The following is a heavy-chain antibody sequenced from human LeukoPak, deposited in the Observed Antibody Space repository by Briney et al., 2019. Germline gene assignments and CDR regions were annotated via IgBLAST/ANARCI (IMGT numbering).Heavy chain of an antibody. CDR1: GYTFTGYY. V-gene: IGHV1-2*02. CDR2: INPNSGGT. CDR3: ARAPGFGILTGQDAFDI. D-gene: IGHD3-9*01. J-gene: IGHJ3*02. Sequence: VKVSCKASGYTFTGYYMHWVRQAPGQGLEWMGWINPNSGGTNYAQKLQGRVTMTRDTSISTAYMELSRLRSDDTAVYYCARAPGFGILTGQDAFDIWGQGTMVTVSS.